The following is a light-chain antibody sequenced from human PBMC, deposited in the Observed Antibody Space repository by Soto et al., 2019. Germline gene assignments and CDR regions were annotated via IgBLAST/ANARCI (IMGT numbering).Light chain of an antibody. V-gene: IGKV3-20*01. J-gene: IGKJ1*01. CDR2: DAS. CDR3: QQYATPPRT. Sequence: ENVLTQSPGTLSLSPGERATLSCRASQSVGNNYLAWYKQKPGQPPRLLIFDASNRATGIPDRFSGSGSGADFTLTINRLDPDDFAVFYCQQYATPPRTFGQGTKVEVK. CDR1: QSVGNNY.